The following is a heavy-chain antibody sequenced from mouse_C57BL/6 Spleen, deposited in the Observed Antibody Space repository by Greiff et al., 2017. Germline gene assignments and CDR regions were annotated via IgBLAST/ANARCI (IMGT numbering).Heavy chain of an antibody. CDR1: GYAFRSSW. V-gene: IGHV1-7*01. CDR2: INPSSGYT. J-gene: IGHJ4*01. Sequence: VQLQQSGPELVKPGASVKISCKASGYAFRSSWMNWVKQRPGKGLEWIGYINPSSGYTKYNQKFKDKATLTADKSSSTAYMQLSSLTYEDSAVYYCARGDDYYAMDYWGQGTSVTVSS. CDR3: ARGDDYYAMDY.